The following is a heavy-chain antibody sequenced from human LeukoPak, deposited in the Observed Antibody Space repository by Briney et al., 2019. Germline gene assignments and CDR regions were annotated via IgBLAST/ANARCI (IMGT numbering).Heavy chain of an antibody. CDR2: INPNSGGT. CDR3: ASYYGSGRLL. V-gene: IGHV1-2*02. J-gene: IGHJ4*02. Sequence: ASVTVSCKASGYTFTGYYMHWVRLAPGQGLEWMGWINPNSGGTNYAQKFQGRVTMTRDTSISTAYMELSRLRSDDTAVYYCASYYGSGRLLWARGTVLTVSS. D-gene: IGHD3-10*01. CDR1: GYTFTGYY.